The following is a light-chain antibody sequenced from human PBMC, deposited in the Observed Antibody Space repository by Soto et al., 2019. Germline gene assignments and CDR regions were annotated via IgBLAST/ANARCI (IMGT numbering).Light chain of an antibody. V-gene: IGLV2-11*01. CDR1: SSDVGGYNY. CDR3: CSYAGSYTFHV. CDR2: DVS. Sequence: QSVLTQARSVSGSPGQSVTISCTGTSSDVGGYNYVSWYQQHPGKAPKLMIYDVSKRPSGVPDRFSGSKSGNTASLTISGLQAEDEADYYCCSYAGSYTFHVFGTGTKVTVL. J-gene: IGLJ1*01.